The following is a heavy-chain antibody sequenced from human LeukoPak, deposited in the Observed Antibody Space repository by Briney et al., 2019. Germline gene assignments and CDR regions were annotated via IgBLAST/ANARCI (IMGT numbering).Heavy chain of an antibody. CDR2: INSDGSST. CDR3: ARETRYYVSDY. J-gene: IGHJ4*02. V-gene: IGHV3-74*01. CDR1: GFTFSSYW. Sequence: GSLRLSCAASGFTFSSYWMHWVRQAPGKGLVWVSRINSDGSSTSYADSVKGQFTISRDNAKNTLYLQMNSLRAEDTAVYYCARETRYYVSDYWGQGTLVTVSS. D-gene: IGHD3-10*02.